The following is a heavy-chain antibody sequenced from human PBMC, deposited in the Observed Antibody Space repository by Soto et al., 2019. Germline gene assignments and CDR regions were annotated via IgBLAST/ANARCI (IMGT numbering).Heavy chain of an antibody. D-gene: IGHD3-16*01. J-gene: IGHJ5*02. CDR1: GFTFSSFG. CDR2: ISYDGSDK. CDR3: AKTSGYDYVWGSSGLDL. Sequence: PGGSLRLSCAASGFTFSSFGMHWVRQAPDKGLQWVAVISYDGSDKYYADSVKGRFTISRDDSTNTMYLQMNSLRPEDTAVYYCAKTSGYDYVWGSSGLDLWGQGTLVTVSS. V-gene: IGHV3-30*18.